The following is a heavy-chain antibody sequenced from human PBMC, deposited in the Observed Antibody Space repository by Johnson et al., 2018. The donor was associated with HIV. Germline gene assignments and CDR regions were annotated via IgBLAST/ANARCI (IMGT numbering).Heavy chain of an antibody. D-gene: IGHD4-23*01. CDR3: AKALTTVVTPGPEAFDI. Sequence: QVQLVESGGGVVQPGRSLRLSCAASGFTFSSYGMHWVRQAPGKGLEWVAVISYDGRNTYYADSVKGRFTISRDNSTNTLYLQMNSLRDEDTAVYYCAKALTTVVTPGPEAFDIWGQGTMVTVSS. J-gene: IGHJ3*02. V-gene: IGHV3-30*18. CDR1: GFTFSSYG. CDR2: ISYDGRNT.